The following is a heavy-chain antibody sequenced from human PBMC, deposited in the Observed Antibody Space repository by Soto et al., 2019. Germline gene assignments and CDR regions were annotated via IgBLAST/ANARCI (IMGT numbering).Heavy chain of an antibody. V-gene: IGHV1-69*06. Sequence: SVKVSCKASGGTFSSYAISWVRQAPGQGLEWMGGIIPIFGTANYAQKFQGRVTITADKSTSTAYMELSSLKASDTAMYYCARPLTHYYGDTRGFHYGMDVWGQGTTVTVSS. CDR3: ARPLTHYYGDTRGFHYGMDV. J-gene: IGHJ6*02. CDR2: IIPIFGTA. CDR1: GGTFSSYA. D-gene: IGHD4-17*01.